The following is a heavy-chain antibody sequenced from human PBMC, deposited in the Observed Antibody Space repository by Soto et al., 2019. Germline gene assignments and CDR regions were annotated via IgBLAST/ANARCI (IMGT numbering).Heavy chain of an antibody. V-gene: IGHV1-2*02. CDR3: ARDLFHVVVTAQEGHGMDV. CDR1: GYTFTGYY. Sequence: GASVKVSCKAPGYTFTGYYMHWVRQAPGQGLEWMGWINPNSGGTNYAQKFQGRVTMTRDTSISTAYMELSRLRSDDTAVYYCARDLFHVVVTAQEGHGMDVWGQGTTVTVSS. CDR2: INPNSGGT. D-gene: IGHD2-21*02. J-gene: IGHJ6*02.